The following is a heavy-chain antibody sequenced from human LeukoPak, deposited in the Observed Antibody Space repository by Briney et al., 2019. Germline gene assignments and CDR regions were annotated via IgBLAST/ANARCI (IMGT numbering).Heavy chain of an antibody. V-gene: IGHV3-30*18. CDR1: GFIFSDYG. Sequence: GGSLRLSCAASGFIFSDYGMHWVRQAPGKGLEWVAVISYDGSNKYYADSVKGRFTISRDNSKNTLYLQMNSLRAEDTAVYYCAKETNNWSFDYWGRGTLVTVSS. D-gene: IGHD1-20*01. J-gene: IGHJ4*02. CDR2: ISYDGSNK. CDR3: AKETNNWSFDY.